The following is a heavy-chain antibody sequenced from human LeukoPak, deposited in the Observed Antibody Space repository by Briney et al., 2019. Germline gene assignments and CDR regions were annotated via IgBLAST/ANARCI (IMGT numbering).Heavy chain of an antibody. CDR3: ARDLTIYYFDY. D-gene: IGHD1-1*01. V-gene: IGHV4-61*02. Sequence: SQTLSLTCTVSGGSISSGSYYWSWIRQPAGKGLEWIGRIHTSGSTNYNPSLKSRVTISVDTSKNQFSLKLSSVTAADTAVYYCARDLTIYYFDYWGQGTLVTVSS. CDR2: IHTSGST. J-gene: IGHJ4*02. CDR1: GGSISSGSYY.